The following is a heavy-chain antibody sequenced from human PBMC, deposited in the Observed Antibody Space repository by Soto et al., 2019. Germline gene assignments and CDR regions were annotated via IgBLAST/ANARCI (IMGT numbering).Heavy chain of an antibody. CDR3: ARRHSGGFFRFFDS. V-gene: IGHV1-69*06. CDR1: GGSLSTNP. D-gene: IGHD2-15*01. CDR2: TGSGTGPG. Sequence: GPQVKVSCKASGGSLSTNPISWVRQAPGQGLEWMGETGSGTGPGNHAQKFQGRLTVTADKSTSTVYMELTNLSSEDTAVYYCARRHSGGFFRFFDSWGQGTLVTVSS. J-gene: IGHJ4*02.